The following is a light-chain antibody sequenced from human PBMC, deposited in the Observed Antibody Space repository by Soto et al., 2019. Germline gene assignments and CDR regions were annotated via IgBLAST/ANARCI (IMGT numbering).Light chain of an antibody. J-gene: IGKJ1*01. Sequence: DIQMTQSPSTLSASVGDTVTVTCRASQSVSGWLAWYQQKRGEARKLLIYDASALPRGVPSRFSGSGSGTKFPLTIASLQPDDFATYYCQQYDTFSGTFGPGTKVDIK. CDR2: DAS. V-gene: IGKV1-5*01. CDR1: QSVSGW. CDR3: QQYDTFSGT.